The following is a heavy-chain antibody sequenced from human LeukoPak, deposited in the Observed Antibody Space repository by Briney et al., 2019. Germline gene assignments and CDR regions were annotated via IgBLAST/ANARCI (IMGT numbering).Heavy chain of an antibody. D-gene: IGHD2-21*02. CDR3: ARGVAYCGGDCYSRVRYNWFDP. Sequence: SDTLSLTCAVSGYSISSSNWWGWIRQPPGKGLEWIGYIYYSGSTNYNPSLKSRVTISVDTSKNQFSLKLSSVTAADTAVYYCARGVAYCGGDCYSRVRYNWFDPWGQGTLVTVSS. CDR1: GYSISSSNW. V-gene: IGHV4-28*01. CDR2: IYYSGST. J-gene: IGHJ5*02.